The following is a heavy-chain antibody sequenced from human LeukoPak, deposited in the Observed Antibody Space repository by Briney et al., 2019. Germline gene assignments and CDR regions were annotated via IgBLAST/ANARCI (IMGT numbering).Heavy chain of an antibody. D-gene: IGHD1-26*01. V-gene: IGHV5-10-1*01. J-gene: IGHJ5*02. CDR3: ARRVGATGWFDP. CDR1: GYSLTSYW. CDR2: IDPSDSYT. Sequence: GESLKISCKGSGYSLTSYWMSWVRQMPGKGLEWMGRIDPSDSYTNYSPSFQGHVTISADKSISTAYLQWSSLKASDTAMYYCARRVGATGWFDPWGQGTLVTVSS.